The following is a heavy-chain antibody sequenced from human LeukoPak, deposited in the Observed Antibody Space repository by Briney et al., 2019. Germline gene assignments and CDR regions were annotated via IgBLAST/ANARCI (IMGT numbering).Heavy chain of an antibody. J-gene: IGHJ4*02. V-gene: IGHV3-7*01. CDR3: ARDKVVGATKFDF. D-gene: IGHD1-26*01. CDR1: GFTFSSYW. CDR2: IKQDGGEQ. Sequence: GGSLSLSCAVSGFTFSSYWMSWVRQAPGKGREWVANIKQDGGEQNYVDSVKGRFTISRDNAKNSLYLQMNSLRAEDTAVYYCARDKVVGATKFDFWGQGSLVTVSS.